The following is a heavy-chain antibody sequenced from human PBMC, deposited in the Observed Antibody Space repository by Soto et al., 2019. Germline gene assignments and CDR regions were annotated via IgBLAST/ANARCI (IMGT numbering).Heavy chain of an antibody. CDR1: GGSISSYY. CDR2: IYYSGST. Sequence: QVQLQESGPGLVKPSETLSLTCTVSGGSISSYYWSWIRQPPGKGLEWIWYIYYSGSTNYNPPLKSRVTISVDTSKNQFSLKMSSVTASDTAVYYCARGYGDYGKNDYWGQGTLVTVSS. D-gene: IGHD4-17*01. J-gene: IGHJ4*01. V-gene: IGHV4-59*01. CDR3: ARGYGDYGKNDY.